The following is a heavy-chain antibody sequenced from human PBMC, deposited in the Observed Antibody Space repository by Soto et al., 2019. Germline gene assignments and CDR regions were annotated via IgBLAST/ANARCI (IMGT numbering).Heavy chain of an antibody. V-gene: IGHV1-18*01. CDR1: XXXFTSYG. J-gene: IGHJ4*02. CDR3: XXXLXXALIDY. CDR2: ISAYNGNT. Sequence: QVQLVQSGAEVKKPGASVKVSCKXSXXXFTSYGISWXRQAPGQGLEWMGWISAYNGNTKYAQKFQGRVTMTTDTSTSTAYMELRSLRSDDTXXXXXXXXLXXALIDYWGQGTLVTVSS.